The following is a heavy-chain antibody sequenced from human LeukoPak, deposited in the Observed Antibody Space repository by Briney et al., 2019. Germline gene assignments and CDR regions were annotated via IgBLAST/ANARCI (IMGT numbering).Heavy chain of an antibody. CDR2: FYTSGST. CDR3: ARADYYDSSAYYYDY. J-gene: IGHJ4*02. V-gene: IGHV4-4*07. Sequence: SETLSLTCTVSGGSISSYYWSWIRQPAGKGLEWIGRFYTSGSTNYNPSLKSRVTISVDTSKNQFSLKLSSVTAADTAVYYCARADYYDSSAYYYDYWGQGTLVTVSS. D-gene: IGHD3-22*01. CDR1: GGSISSYY.